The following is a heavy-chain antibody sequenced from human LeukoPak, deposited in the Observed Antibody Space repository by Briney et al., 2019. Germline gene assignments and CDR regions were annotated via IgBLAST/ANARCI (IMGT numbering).Heavy chain of an antibody. J-gene: IGHJ4*02. CDR3: ARDTTNVYYYDTSGYDH. V-gene: IGHV4-61*01. CDR1: GYSVSSGSYY. CDR2: IYFSGST. D-gene: IGHD3-22*01. Sequence: PSETLSLTCTVSGYSVSSGSYYWSWIRQPPGKGLEWIGYIYFSGSTSYNPSLNSRVTISLDTSKNRFSLKLSSVTAADTAIYYCARDTTNVYYYDTSGYDHWGQGTLVTVSS.